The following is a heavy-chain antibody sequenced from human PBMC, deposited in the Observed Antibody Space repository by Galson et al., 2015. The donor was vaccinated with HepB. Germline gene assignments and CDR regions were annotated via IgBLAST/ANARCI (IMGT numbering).Heavy chain of an antibody. J-gene: IGHJ6*02. CDR2: IIPIFGTA. CDR1: GGTFSSYA. CDR3: ARARRDVLMVYATPVGYYYYGIDV. D-gene: IGHD2-8*01. Sequence: QSGAEMKKPGASVKVSCKASGGTFSSYAISWVRQAPGQGLEWMGGIIPIFGTANYAQKFQGRVTITADESTSTAYMELSSLRSEDTAVYYCARARRDVLMVYATPVGYYYYGIDVWGQGTTVTVS. V-gene: IGHV1-69*13.